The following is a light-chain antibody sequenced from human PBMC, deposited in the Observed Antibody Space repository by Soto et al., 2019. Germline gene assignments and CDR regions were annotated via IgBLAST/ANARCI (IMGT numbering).Light chain of an antibody. CDR3: CLYTASYSV. CDR2: DVS. Sequence: QSALTQPRSVSGSPGQSVAISCSATSSDVGGFDFVSWYQQHPGKAPKLVIYDVSKRPSGVPDRFSGSRSGDTASLTISGLQAEDEPDYYCCLYTASYSVFGGGTKVTVL. J-gene: IGLJ3*02. CDR1: SSDVGGFDF. V-gene: IGLV2-11*01.